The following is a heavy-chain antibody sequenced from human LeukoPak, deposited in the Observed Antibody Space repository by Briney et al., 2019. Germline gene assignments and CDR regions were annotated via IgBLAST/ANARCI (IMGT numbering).Heavy chain of an antibody. D-gene: IGHD6-13*01. J-gene: IGHJ3*02. CDR1: GFTFSSYG. Sequence: SGGSLRLSCAAPGFTFSSYGMTWVRQAPGKGLEWVSYISSSSSTIYYADSVKGRFTISRDNAKNSLYLQLNSLRAEDTAVYYCAKDLEAAERGAFDIWGQGTMVTVSS. CDR3: AKDLEAAERGAFDI. CDR2: ISSSSSTI. V-gene: IGHV3-48*01.